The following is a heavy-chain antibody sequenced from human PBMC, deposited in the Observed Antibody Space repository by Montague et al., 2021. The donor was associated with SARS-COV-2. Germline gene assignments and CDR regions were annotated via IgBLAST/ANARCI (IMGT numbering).Heavy chain of an antibody. CDR2: ISYDGSNK. Sequence: SLRLSCAASGFTFSRYAMHWVRQAPGKGLEWVAVISYDGSNKYYXXSLKVRFTISRDNSKNTLYLQMNSLRAEDTAVYYCARAGSGSYSSWFDPWGQGTLVTVSS. CDR3: ARAGSGSYSSWFDP. V-gene: IGHV3-30-3*01. D-gene: IGHD1-26*01. J-gene: IGHJ5*02. CDR1: GFTFSRYA.